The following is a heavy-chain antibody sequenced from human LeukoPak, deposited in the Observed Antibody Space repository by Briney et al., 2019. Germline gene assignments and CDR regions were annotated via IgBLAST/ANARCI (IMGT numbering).Heavy chain of an antibody. J-gene: IGHJ4*02. D-gene: IGHD1-26*01. V-gene: IGHV4-39*01. CDR1: RSYW. Sequence: RSYWMSWVRQAPGKGLEWIGSIYYSGSTYYNPSLKSRVTISVDTSKNQFSLKLSSVTAADTAVYYCARHWESYYYWGQGTLVTVSS. CDR3: ARHWESYYY. CDR2: IYYSGST.